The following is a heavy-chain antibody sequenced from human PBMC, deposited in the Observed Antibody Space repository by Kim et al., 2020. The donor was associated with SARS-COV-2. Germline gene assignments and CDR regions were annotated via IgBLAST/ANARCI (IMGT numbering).Heavy chain of an antibody. CDR1: GGSISSYY. J-gene: IGHJ5*02. CDR3: ARRVITVAGTQWFDP. D-gene: IGHD6-19*01. V-gene: IGHV4-59*13. CDR2: IYYSGST. Sequence: SETLSLTCTVSGGSISSYYWSWIRQPPGKGLEWIGYIYYSGSTNYNPSLKSRVTISVDTSKNQFSLKLSSVTAADTAVYYCARRVITVAGTQWFDPWGQGTLVTVSS.